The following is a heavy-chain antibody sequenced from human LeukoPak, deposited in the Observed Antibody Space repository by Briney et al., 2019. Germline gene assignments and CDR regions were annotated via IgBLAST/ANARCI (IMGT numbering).Heavy chain of an antibody. Sequence: ASVKVSCKASGYTFTSYYMHWVRQAPGQGLEGMGWINPNSGGTNYAQKFQGWVTMTRDTSISTAYMELSRLRSDDTAVYYCARGSRQPYYYGSGSYYCDYWGQGTLVTVSS. CDR2: INPNSGGT. V-gene: IGHV1-2*04. CDR3: ARGSRQPYYYGSGSYYCDY. CDR1: GYTFTSYY. J-gene: IGHJ4*02. D-gene: IGHD3-10*01.